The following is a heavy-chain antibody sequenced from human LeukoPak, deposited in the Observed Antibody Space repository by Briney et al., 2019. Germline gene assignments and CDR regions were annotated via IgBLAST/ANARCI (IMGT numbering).Heavy chain of an antibody. CDR3: ARGKYYYDSSGYPSY. CDR2: INHSGST. V-gene: IGHV4-34*01. CDR1: GGSFSGYY. J-gene: IGHJ4*02. D-gene: IGHD3-22*01. Sequence: SETLSLTCAVYGGSFSGYYWSWIRQPPGKGLEWIGEINHSGSTNYNPSLKSRVTISVDTSKNQFSLKLSSVTAADTAVYYCARGKYYYDSSGYPSYWGQGTLVTVSS.